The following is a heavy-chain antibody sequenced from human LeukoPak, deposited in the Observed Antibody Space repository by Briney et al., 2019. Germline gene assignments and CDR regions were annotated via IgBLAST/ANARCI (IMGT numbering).Heavy chain of an antibody. V-gene: IGHV4-34*01. CDR3: ARRLTN. Sequence: PSETLSLTCAVYGGSFSGYYWSWIRQPPGKGLEWIGEISHSGSTNYNPSLKSRVTISVDTSKNQFSLKLSSVTAADTAVYYCARRLTNWGQGTLVTVSS. J-gene: IGHJ4*02. D-gene: IGHD1-14*01. CDR1: GGSFSGYY. CDR2: ISHSGST.